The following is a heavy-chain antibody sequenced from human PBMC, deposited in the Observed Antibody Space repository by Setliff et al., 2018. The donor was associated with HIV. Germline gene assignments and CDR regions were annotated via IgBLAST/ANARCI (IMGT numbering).Heavy chain of an antibody. CDR2: LFYTGST. J-gene: IGHJ4*02. CDR1: GDSITSRNYH. V-gene: IGHV4-39*01. CDR3: ARHFYGYYGSNGLPIQY. D-gene: IGHD3-22*01. Sequence: PSETLSLTCAVSGDSITSRNYHWDWVRQPPGKGLEWIGSLFYTGSTSCNPSLKSRVTMSVDTSKNQFSLRLSSVTAADTAVYYCARHFYGYYGSNGLPIQYWGQGTLVTVSS.